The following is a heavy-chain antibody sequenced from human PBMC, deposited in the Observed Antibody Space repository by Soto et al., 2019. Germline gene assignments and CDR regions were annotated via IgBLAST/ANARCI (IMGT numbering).Heavy chain of an antibody. V-gene: IGHV1-8*01. J-gene: IGHJ6*03. CDR2: MNPNSGNT. CDR3: ARAPLESVAAYYYYYMDV. CDR1: GYTFTSYD. D-gene: IGHD2-15*01. Sequence: ASVKVSCKAPGYTFTSYDINWGRQATGQGLEWMGWMNPNSGNTGYAQKFQGRVTMTRNTSISTACMELSSLRSEDTAVYYCARAPLESVAAYYYYYMDVWGKGTTVTVSS.